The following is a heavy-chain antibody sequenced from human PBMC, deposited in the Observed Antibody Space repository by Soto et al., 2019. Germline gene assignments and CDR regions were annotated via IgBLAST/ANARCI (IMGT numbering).Heavy chain of an antibody. D-gene: IGHD6-19*01. CDR2: IRSKAYGGTT. CDR1: GFTFGDYA. V-gene: IGHV3-49*03. Sequence: PGGSLRLSCTASGFTFGDYAMSWFRQAPGKGLEWVGFIRSKAYGGTTEYAASVKGRFTISRDDSKNSLYLQMNSLKTDDTAVYYCARVMVVAGHYYFDYWGQGTLVTVSS. J-gene: IGHJ4*02. CDR3: ARVMVVAGHYYFDY.